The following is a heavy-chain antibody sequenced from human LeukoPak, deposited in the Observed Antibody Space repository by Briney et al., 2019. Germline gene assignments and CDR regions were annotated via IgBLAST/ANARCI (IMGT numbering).Heavy chain of an antibody. CDR3: AMGVGAPEDLAVAADFDY. V-gene: IGHV1-69*06. CDR1: GYTFTSYG. Sequence: GASVKVSCKASGYTFTSYGINWVRQAPGQGLEWMGGIIPIFGTANYAQKFQGRVTITADKSTSTAYMELSSLRSEDTAVYYCAMGVGAPEDLAVAADFDYWGQGTLVTVSS. J-gene: IGHJ4*02. CDR2: IIPIFGTA. D-gene: IGHD6-19*01.